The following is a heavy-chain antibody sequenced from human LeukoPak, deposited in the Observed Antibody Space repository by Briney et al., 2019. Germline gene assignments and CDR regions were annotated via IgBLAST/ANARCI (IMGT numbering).Heavy chain of an antibody. CDR3: ATHSSSWYLGAFDI. CDR1: GGSISSYY. J-gene: IGHJ3*02. V-gene: IGHV4-59*01. CDR2: IYYSGST. Sequence: SETLSLTCTVSGGSISSYYWSWIRQPPGKGLEWIGYIYYSGSTNYNPSLKSRGTISVDTSKNQFSLKLSSVTAADTAVYYCATHSSSWYLGAFDIWGQGTMVTVSS. D-gene: IGHD6-13*01.